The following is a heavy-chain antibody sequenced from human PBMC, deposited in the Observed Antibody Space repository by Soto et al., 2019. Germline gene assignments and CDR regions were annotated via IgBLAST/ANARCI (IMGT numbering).Heavy chain of an antibody. Sequence: QVQLQESGPGLVKPSQTLSLTCTVSGGSISSYHWNWIRRARGKGLEWIGHVYYTGSSNYNPSLNSRVTIAVEPSKSQFSLKLSSVPAADTAVYYCARDRGDSYGPRAFDVWGQGAMVTVSS. CDR1: GGSISSYH. D-gene: IGHD5-18*01. CDR2: VYYTGSS. J-gene: IGHJ3*01. V-gene: IGHV4-59*01. CDR3: ARDRGDSYGPRAFDV.